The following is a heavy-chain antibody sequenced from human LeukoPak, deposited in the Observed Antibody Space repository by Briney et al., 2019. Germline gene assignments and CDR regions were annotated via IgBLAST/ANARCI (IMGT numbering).Heavy chain of an antibody. Sequence: GGSLRLSCAASGFIFSNAWMNWVRQAPGKGLEWVSSISSSSSYIYYADSVKGRFTISRDNAKNSLYLQMNSLRAEDTAVYYCAKGVGIVGATYFDYWGQGTLVTVSS. V-gene: IGHV3-21*04. CDR3: AKGVGIVGATYFDY. CDR2: ISSSSSYI. D-gene: IGHD1-26*01. CDR1: GFIFSNAW. J-gene: IGHJ4*02.